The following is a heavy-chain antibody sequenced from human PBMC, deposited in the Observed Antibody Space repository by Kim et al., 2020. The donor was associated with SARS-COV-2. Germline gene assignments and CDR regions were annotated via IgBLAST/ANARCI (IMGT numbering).Heavy chain of an antibody. V-gene: IGHV3-11*05. CDR3: ARVKCSSTSCGYDYYYYYGMDV. J-gene: IGHJ6*02. D-gene: IGHD2-2*01. CDR2: ISSSSYT. Sequence: GGSLRLSCAASGFTFSDYYMSWIRQAPGKGLEWVSYISSSSYTNYADSVKCRFTISRDNAKNSLYLQMNSLRAEDTAVYYCARVKCSSTSCGYDYYYYYGMDVWGQGTTVTVSS. CDR1: GFTFSDYY.